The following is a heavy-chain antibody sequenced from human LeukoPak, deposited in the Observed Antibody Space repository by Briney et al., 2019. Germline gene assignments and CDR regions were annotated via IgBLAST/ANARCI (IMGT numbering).Heavy chain of an antibody. D-gene: IGHD6-6*01. CDR2: INHSGST. V-gene: IGHV4-34*01. Sequence: SETLSLTCAVYGGSFCGYYWSWIRQPPGKGLEWVGEINHSGSTNYNPSLRSRVTISVDTSKNQFSLKLSSVTAADTAVYYCAREGAAHYYMDVWGKGTTVTVSS. J-gene: IGHJ6*03. CDR1: GGSFCGYY. CDR3: AREGAAHYYMDV.